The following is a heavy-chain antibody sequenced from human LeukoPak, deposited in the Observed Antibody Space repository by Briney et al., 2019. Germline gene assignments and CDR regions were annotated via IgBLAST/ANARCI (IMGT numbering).Heavy chain of an antibody. Sequence: ASVKVSCKASGYTFTSYDINWVRQATGQGLEWMGWMNPNSGDTGYAQKFQGRVTMTRNTSISTAYMELSSLRSEDTAVYYCAREVSYYYDSSGAEGSYWGQGTLVTVSS. CDR3: AREVSYYYDSSGAEGSY. V-gene: IGHV1-8*01. CDR1: GYTFTSYD. J-gene: IGHJ4*02. CDR2: MNPNSGDT. D-gene: IGHD3-22*01.